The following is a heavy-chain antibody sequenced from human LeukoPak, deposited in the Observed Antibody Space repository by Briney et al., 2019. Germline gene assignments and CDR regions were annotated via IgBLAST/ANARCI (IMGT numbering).Heavy chain of an antibody. CDR2: ISSSSYI. V-gene: IGHV3-21*01. J-gene: IGHJ4*02. Sequence: EGSLRLSCAASGFTFSSYSMNWVRQAPGKGLEWVSSISSSSYIYYADSVKGRFTISRDNAKNSLYLQMNSLRAEDTAVYYCARDWTTVVTHEDYWGQGTLVTVSS. D-gene: IGHD4-23*01. CDR3: ARDWTTVVTHEDY. CDR1: GFTFSSYS.